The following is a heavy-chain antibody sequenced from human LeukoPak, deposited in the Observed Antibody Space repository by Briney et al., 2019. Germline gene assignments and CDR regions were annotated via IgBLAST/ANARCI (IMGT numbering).Heavy chain of an antibody. CDR1: GFTFDDYA. CDR3: ARDHGPLIVVVPALDC. Sequence: GRSLRLSCAASGFTFDDYAMHWVRQAPGKGLEWVSGISWNSGSIGYADSVKGRFTISRDNAKNSLYLQMNSLRAEDTALYYCARDHGPLIVVVPALDCWGQGTLVTVSS. J-gene: IGHJ4*02. CDR2: ISWNSGSI. D-gene: IGHD2-2*01. V-gene: IGHV3-9*01.